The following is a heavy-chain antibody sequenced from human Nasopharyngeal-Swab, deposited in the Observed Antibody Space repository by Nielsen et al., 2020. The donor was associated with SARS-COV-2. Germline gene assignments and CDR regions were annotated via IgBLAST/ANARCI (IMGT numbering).Heavy chain of an antibody. CDR1: GFTFNYFG. Sequence: GESLKISCAASGFTFNYFGMSWVRQAPGKGLEWVSAISGSGDISGSGGTTYYADSVKGRFTISRDNSKNTLSLQMNSLRAEDTAVYYCAKDLRGPYFFWGQGTLVTVSS. CDR2: ISGSGDISGSGGTT. D-gene: IGHD2/OR15-2a*01. CDR3: AKDLRGPYFF. J-gene: IGHJ4*02. V-gene: IGHV3-23*01.